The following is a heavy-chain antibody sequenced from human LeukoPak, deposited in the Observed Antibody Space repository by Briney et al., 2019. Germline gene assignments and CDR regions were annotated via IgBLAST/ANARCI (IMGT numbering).Heavy chain of an antibody. CDR2: IYYSGST. V-gene: IGHV4-59*11. Sequence: SETLSLTCTVSGGSISNHYWSWIRQPPGKGLEWIGYIYYSGSTNYNPSLKSRVTISVDTSKNQFSLNLSSVTAADTAVYYCARADCSGGSCYTNYFDFWGQGTLVTVSS. D-gene: IGHD2-15*01. CDR1: GGSISNHY. CDR3: ARADCSGGSCYTNYFDF. J-gene: IGHJ4*02.